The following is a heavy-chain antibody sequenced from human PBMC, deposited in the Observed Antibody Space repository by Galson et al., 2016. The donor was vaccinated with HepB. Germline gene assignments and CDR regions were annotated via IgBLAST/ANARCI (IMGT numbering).Heavy chain of an antibody. D-gene: IGHD3-10*01. J-gene: IGHJ5*02. CDR1: GYTLTTYW. CDR3: ARGFGELFYWFDP. V-gene: IGHV5-10-1*01. Sequence: QSGAEVKKPGESLRISCKGSGYTLTTYWISWVRQMPGKGLEWMGRIDPSDSYVNYSPSFQGHVTISADKSISTAYLQWSSLKASDTAMYYCARGFGELFYWFDPWGQGTLVTVSS. CDR2: IDPSDSYV.